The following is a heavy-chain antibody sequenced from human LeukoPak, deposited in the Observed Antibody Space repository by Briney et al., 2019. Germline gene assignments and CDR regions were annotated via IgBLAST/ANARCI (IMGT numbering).Heavy chain of an antibody. J-gene: IGHJ5*02. Sequence: GGSLRLSCAASGFTFSSYRMNWVRQAPGKGLEWVSYISSSRITISYADSVKGRFTISRDNAKNSLYLQMNSLRAEDTAVYYCARDPHFDPWGQGTLVTVSS. CDR2: ISSSRITI. CDR3: ARDPHFDP. CDR1: GFTFSSYR. V-gene: IGHV3-48*01.